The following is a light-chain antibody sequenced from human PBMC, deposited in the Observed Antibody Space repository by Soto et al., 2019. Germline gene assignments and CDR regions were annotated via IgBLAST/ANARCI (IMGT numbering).Light chain of an antibody. J-gene: IGKJ1*01. V-gene: IGKV1-5*01. CDR1: QSISSW. CDR3: QQYNSYPWT. Sequence: DIQLTQSPSSLSASVGDRVTITCRASQSISSWLAWYQQKPGKAPKLLIYDASSLESGVPLRFSGSGSGTELTLTISSLQPDDSATYYCQQYNSYPWTFGQGTKVQIK. CDR2: DAS.